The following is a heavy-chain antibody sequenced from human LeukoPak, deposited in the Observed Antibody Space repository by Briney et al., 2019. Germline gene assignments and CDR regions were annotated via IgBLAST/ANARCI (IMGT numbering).Heavy chain of an antibody. CDR2: IGVSSSLV. J-gene: IGHJ4*02. CDR1: GFSFKNVW. D-gene: IGHD2-8*02. CDR3: ARDHWSPPSY. V-gene: IGHV3-48*01. Sequence: GGSLRLSCAASGFSFKNVWMSWVRQAPGKGLEWVSYIGVSSSLVRYADSVKGRFTISRDNAKNSLYLQMDSLRAEDTAMYYCARDHWSPPSYWGQGALVTVSS.